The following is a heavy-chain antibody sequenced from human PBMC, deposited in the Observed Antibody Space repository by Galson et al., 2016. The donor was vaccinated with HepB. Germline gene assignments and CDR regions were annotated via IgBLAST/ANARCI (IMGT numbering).Heavy chain of an antibody. D-gene: IGHD3-22*01. CDR2: ITSTGSHT. CDR1: GFTFSDNY. CDR3: ATGPPSYYYDSSGYYSG. V-gene: IGHV3-11*06. J-gene: IGHJ4*02. Sequence: SLRLSCAASGFTFSDNYMRWIRQAPGKGLEWLSYITSTGSHTNYAGSVKGRFTVSRDNAKNSLYLQMNSLRAEDTAVYYCATGPPSYYYDSSGYYSGWGQGTLVTVSS.